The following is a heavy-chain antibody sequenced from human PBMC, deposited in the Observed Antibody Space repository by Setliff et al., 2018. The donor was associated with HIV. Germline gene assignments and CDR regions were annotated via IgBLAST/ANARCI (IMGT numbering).Heavy chain of an antibody. CDR3: ASTCSGGSCYSDRDY. J-gene: IGHJ4*02. D-gene: IGHD2-15*01. V-gene: IGHV1-46*01. CDR1: GYTFTNYY. Sequence: ASVKVSCKASGYTFTNYYMHWVRQAPGQGLEWMGIIYPGGARRSYAQKFQGRVTITADESTSTAYMELSSLRSEDTAVYYCASTCSGGSCYSDRDYWGQGTLVTVSS. CDR2: IYPGGARR.